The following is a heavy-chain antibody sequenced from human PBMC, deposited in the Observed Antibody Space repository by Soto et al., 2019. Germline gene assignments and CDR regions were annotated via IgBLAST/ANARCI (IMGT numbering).Heavy chain of an antibody. CDR1: GFTFISDA. Sequence: WGSLRLSCAASGFTFISDAMSWVRQAPGKGLEWVSAISGSGGSTYYADSVKGRFTISRDNSKNTLYLQMNSLRAEDTAVYYCAKGNLEPIGDWGQGTLVTVSS. D-gene: IGHD1-1*01. J-gene: IGHJ4*02. V-gene: IGHV3-23*01. CDR3: AKGNLEPIGD. CDR2: ISGSGGST.